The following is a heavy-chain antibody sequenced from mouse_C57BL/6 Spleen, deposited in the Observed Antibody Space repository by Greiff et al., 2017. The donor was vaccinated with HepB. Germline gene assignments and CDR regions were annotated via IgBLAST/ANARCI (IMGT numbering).Heavy chain of an antibody. CDR2: IDPSDSYT. CDR3: ARADGSPKRLYYFDY. D-gene: IGHD2-12*01. J-gene: IGHJ2*01. Sequence: VQLQQPGAELVRPGTSVKLSCKASGYTFTSYWMHWVKQRPGQGLEWIGVIDPSDSYTNYNQKFKGKATLTVDTSSSTAYMQLSSLTSEDSAVYYCARADGSPKRLYYFDYWGQGTTLTVSS. CDR1: GYTFTSYW. V-gene: IGHV1-59*01.